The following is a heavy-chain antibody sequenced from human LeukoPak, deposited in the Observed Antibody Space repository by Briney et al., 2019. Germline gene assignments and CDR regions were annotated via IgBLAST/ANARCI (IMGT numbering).Heavy chain of an antibody. CDR3: ASALVNCSSTSCSLNWFDP. CDR1: GGSISSYY. J-gene: IGHJ5*02. V-gene: IGHV4-4*07. Sequence: PSETLSLTCTVSGGSISSYYWSWIRQPAGKGLEWIGRIYTSGSTNYNPSLKSRVTISVDTSKNQFSLKLSSVTAADAAVYYCASALVNCSSTSCSLNWFDPWGQGTLVTVSS. CDR2: IYTSGST. D-gene: IGHD2-2*01.